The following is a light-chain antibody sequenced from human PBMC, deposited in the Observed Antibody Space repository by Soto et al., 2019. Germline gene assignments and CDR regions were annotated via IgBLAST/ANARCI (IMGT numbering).Light chain of an antibody. CDR2: AAS. CDR3: QQTYTTPYS. J-gene: IGKJ2*03. Sequence: DIQMTQSPSSLSASVGDRVTITCRASLSISNFLNWYQQKPGKAPKLLISAASSLQSGVPSRFSGSGSGTDFTLTISSLQRDDFATYYCQQTYTTPYSFGQGTNLEIK. CDR1: LSISNF. V-gene: IGKV1-39*01.